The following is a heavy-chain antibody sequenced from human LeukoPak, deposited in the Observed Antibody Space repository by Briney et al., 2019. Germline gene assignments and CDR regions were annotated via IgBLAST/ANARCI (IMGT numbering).Heavy chain of an antibody. CDR1: GYTFTSYY. V-gene: IGHV1-46*01. CDR3: ARDNSVGDNAWWFDP. Sequence: GASVKVSRKASGYTFTSYYMHSVRQTPGQGLEWMVLINPTGGSTGYAQKFQGRVTMTRDMSTSTDYMELSSLRSEDTAIYYCARDNSVGDNAWWFDPWGQGTLVTVSS. CDR2: INPTGGST. J-gene: IGHJ5*02. D-gene: IGHD1-26*01.